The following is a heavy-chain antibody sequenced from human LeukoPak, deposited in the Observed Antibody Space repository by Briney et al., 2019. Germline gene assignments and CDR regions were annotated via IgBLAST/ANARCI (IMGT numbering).Heavy chain of an antibody. V-gene: IGHV5-51*01. Sequence: GESLKISCKGSGYTFTSSWIGWVRQMPGKGMGWMGIIYPGDSHTTYSPSFQGQVTISADKSISTAYLQWSSLKASDTAMYYCARRGPSDGMDVWGQGTTVTVSS. CDR2: IYPGDSHT. CDR1: GYTFTSSW. CDR3: ARRGPSDGMDV. J-gene: IGHJ6*02. D-gene: IGHD6-6*01.